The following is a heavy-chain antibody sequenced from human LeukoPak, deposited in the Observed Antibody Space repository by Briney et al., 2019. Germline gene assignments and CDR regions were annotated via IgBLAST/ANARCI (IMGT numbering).Heavy chain of an antibody. Sequence: PSETLSLTCTVSGYSISSGYYWGWIRQPPGKGLEWIGSIYQSETTSWIGSIYHSGRTSYNPSLKSRVTISIDTSKNHFSLKLNSVTPEDTAVYYCARGGTSSGPGFDYWGQGTPVIVSA. CDR1: GYSISSGYY. V-gene: IGHV4-38-2*02. CDR3: ARGGTSSGPGFDY. J-gene: IGHJ4*02. D-gene: IGHD6-19*01. CDR2: IYHSGRT.